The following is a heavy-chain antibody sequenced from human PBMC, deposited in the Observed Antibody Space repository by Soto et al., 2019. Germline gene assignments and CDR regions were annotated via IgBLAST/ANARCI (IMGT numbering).Heavy chain of an antibody. V-gene: IGHV4-34*01. Sequence: SQTCGVEEGSSSGYYWSRISKNPGKGLEWIGEINHSGSTNYNPSLKSRVTISVDTSKNQFSLKLSSVTAADTAVYYCARGAPRRKYGSGSRGYLDYSGQGTLVTVSS. CDR3: ARGAPRRKYGSGSRGYLDY. D-gene: IGHD3-10*01. CDR1: EGSSSGYY. J-gene: IGHJ4*02. CDR2: INHSGST.